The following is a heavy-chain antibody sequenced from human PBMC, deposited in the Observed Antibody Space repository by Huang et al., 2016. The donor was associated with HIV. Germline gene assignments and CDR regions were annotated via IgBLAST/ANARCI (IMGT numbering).Heavy chain of an antibody. J-gene: IGHJ6*04. V-gene: IGHV1-46*03. CDR1: GYTCTSYY. CDR3: ARERRGFGMDV. Sequence: QVQLVQSGAEVKKPGASVRVSCKASGYTCTSYYMHWVRQAPGQGLEWMGIIKSIVGSTTYAQKFQGRVTMTRDTSTSTVYMELSNLRSEDTAVYYCARERRGFGMDVWGKGTTVTVSS. CDR2: IKSIVGST.